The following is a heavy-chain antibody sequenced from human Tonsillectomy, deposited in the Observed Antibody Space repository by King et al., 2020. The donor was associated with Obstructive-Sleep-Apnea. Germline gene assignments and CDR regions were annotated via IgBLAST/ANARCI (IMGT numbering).Heavy chain of an antibody. CDR3: ASVHPTTSSGSWYRGDAFDI. Sequence: VQLVESGGGLVQPGGSLRLSCVASGLTVSNNYMSWVRQAPGKGLEWVAVIYSGGATYYADSVKGRFTISRHSSKNTLYLQMNSLRGEDTAVYSCASVHPTTSSGSWYRGDAFDIWGQGTMVTVPS. CDR1: GLTVSNNY. CDR2: IYSGGAT. J-gene: IGHJ3*02. V-gene: IGHV3-53*04. D-gene: IGHD6-13*01.